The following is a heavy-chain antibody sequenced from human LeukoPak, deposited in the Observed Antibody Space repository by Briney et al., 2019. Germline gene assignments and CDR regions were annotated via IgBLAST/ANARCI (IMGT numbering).Heavy chain of an antibody. D-gene: IGHD2-15*01. CDR3: ARDNIVVVAATKAYYFDY. CDR2: IYYSGST. V-gene: IGHV4-39*07. Sequence: PSETLSLTCTVSGGSISSSSYYWGWIRQPPGKGLEWIGSIYYSGSTYYNPSLKIRVTISVDTSKNQFSLKLSSVTAADTAVYYCARDNIVVVAATKAYYFDYWGQGTLVTVSS. J-gene: IGHJ4*02. CDR1: GGSISSSSYY.